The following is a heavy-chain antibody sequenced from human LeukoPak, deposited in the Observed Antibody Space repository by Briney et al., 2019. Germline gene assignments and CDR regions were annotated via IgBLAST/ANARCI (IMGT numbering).Heavy chain of an antibody. Sequence: PGRSLRLSCAASGFTFSRHGMHWVRQAPGKGLEWVADIGDTGRAKYYADSVEGRFTASRDNSKNTLYLEMNSLRYDDTALYYCAREAAWGNWYFDLWGRGTLVTVSS. J-gene: IGHJ2*01. D-gene: IGHD3-16*01. CDR2: IGDTGRAK. CDR3: AREAAWGNWYFDL. V-gene: IGHV3-30*03. CDR1: GFTFSRHG.